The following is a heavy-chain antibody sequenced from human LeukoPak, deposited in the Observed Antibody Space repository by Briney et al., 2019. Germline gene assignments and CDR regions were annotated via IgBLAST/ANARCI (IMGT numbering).Heavy chain of an antibody. J-gene: IGHJ4*02. V-gene: IGHV3-53*01. CDR3: ARLVWFGELYFDY. CDR2: IYSGGST. CDR1: GFTVSSNY. D-gene: IGHD3-10*01. Sequence: GGSLRLSCAASGFTVSSNYMSWVRQAPGKGLEWVSVIYSGGSTYYADSVKGRFTISRDNSKNTLYLQMNSLRAEDTAVYYCARLVWFGELYFDYWGQGTLVTVSS.